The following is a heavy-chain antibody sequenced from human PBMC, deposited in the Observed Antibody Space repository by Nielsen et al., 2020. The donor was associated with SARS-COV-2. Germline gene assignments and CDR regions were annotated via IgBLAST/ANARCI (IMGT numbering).Heavy chain of an antibody. CDR1: GFTFSSYA. D-gene: IGHD3-22*01. CDR3: ARDRRYYYDSSTPNYGMDV. J-gene: IGHJ6*02. Sequence: GESLKISCSASGFTFSSYAMHWVRQAPGKGLEYVSAISSNGGSTYYADSVKGRFTISRDNSKNTLYLQMNSLRAEDTAVYYCARDRRYYYDSSTPNYGMDVWGQGTTVTVSS. V-gene: IGHV3-64*04. CDR2: ISSNGGST.